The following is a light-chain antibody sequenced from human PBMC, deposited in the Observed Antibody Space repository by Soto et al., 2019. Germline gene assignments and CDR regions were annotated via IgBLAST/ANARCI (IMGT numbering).Light chain of an antibody. J-gene: IGLJ1*01. V-gene: IGLV2-14*01. CDR3: SSYTSFKTLV. CDR1: SSDVGGYKY. CDR2: DVT. Sequence: QSALTQPASVSESPGQSITISCTGSSSDVGGYKYVSWYQQHPGKAPKLLIYDVTNRPSGVSNRFSGSKSGYTSSLTISGLQSEDEADYYCSSYTSFKTLVFGTGTKVTVL.